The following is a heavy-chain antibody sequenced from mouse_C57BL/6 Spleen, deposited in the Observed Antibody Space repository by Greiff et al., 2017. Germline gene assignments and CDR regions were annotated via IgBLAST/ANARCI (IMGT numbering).Heavy chain of an antibody. J-gene: IGHJ2*01. CDR2: IDPETGGT. CDR3: TRGGNDYDRSPFDY. Sequence: VQLQQSGAELVRPGASVTLSCKASGYTFTDYEMHWVKQTPVHGLEWIGAIDPETGGTAYNQKFKGKAILTADKSSSTAYMELRSLTSEDSAVYYCTRGGNDYDRSPFDYWGQGTTLTVSS. V-gene: IGHV1-15*01. D-gene: IGHD2-4*01. CDR1: GYTFTDYE.